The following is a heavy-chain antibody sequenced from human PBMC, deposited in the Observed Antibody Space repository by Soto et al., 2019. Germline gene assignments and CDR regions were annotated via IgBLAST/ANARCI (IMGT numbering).Heavy chain of an antibody. CDR3: ARDVRDCSSTSCRYYFDY. D-gene: IGHD2-2*01. V-gene: IGHV1-69*13. CDR1: GGTFSSYA. J-gene: IGHJ4*02. Sequence: SVKVSCKASGGTFSSYAISWVRQAPGQGLEWMGGIIPIFGTANYAQKFQGRVTITADESTSTAYMELSSLRSEDTAVYYCARDVRDCSSTSCRYYFDYWGQGTLV. CDR2: IIPIFGTA.